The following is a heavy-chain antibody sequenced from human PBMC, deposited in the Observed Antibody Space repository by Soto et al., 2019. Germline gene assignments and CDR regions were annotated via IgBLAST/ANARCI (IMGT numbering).Heavy chain of an antibody. J-gene: IGHJ4*02. V-gene: IGHV3-74*01. D-gene: IGHD6-19*01. Sequence: EVQLMESGGGLVQPGGSLRLSCAASGFTFSSYWRHWVRQAPGKGLVWVSRINSDGSSTTYADSVKGRFTISRDNAKNTLYRQMNSLRAEDTAVYYCVRGEGGWETYWGQGTLVTVSS. CDR2: INSDGSST. CDR3: VRGEGGWETY. CDR1: GFTFSSYW.